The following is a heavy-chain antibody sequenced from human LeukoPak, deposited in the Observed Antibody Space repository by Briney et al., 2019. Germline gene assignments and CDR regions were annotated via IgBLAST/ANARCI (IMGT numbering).Heavy chain of an antibody. V-gene: IGHV3-30-3*01. J-gene: IGHJ4*02. CDR2: ISYDGSNK. Sequence: GGSLRLSCAASGFTFSSYAMHWVRQAPGKGLEWVAVISYDGSNKYYADSVKGRFTISRDNSKNTLYLQMNSLRAEDTAVYYCARDQEPLLFDYWGQGTLVTVSS. CDR3: ARDQEPLLFDY. CDR1: GFTFSSYA.